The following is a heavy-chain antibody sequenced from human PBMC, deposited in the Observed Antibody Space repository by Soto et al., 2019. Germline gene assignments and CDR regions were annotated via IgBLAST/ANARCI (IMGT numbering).Heavy chain of an antibody. V-gene: IGHV4-61*01. D-gene: IGHD1-26*01. CDR3: ARGGGSYYIAY. CDR2: VYPSGTT. CDR1: GGSVSSGSYS. Sequence: QVQLQESGPGLVKPSETLSLTCSVSGGSVSSGSYSWSWMRQPPGKGLEWIGYVYPSGTTNYNPSLKSRVTISVDTSKSQCSLKLSSVTAADTAVYYCARGGGSYYIAYWGQGTLVTVSS. J-gene: IGHJ4*02.